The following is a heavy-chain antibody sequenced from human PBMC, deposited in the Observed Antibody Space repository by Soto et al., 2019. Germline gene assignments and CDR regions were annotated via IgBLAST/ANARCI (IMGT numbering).Heavy chain of an antibody. J-gene: IGHJ4*02. V-gene: IGHV3-15*01. CDR3: TTDSSQTFCDVGSCYSIQPKVHDS. D-gene: IGHD2-15*01. Sequence: EVQLVESGGGLVEPGGSLRLSCAGSGFSFSNAWMSWVRQAPGKGLEWVGRIKSKTDGGTTDYIAPVKGRLTISRDDSISLLHVQMNSLKTEDTAMYYCTTDSSQTFCDVGSCYSIQPKVHDSWGQGTLVSVPS. CDR1: GFSFSNAW. CDR2: IKSKTDGGTT.